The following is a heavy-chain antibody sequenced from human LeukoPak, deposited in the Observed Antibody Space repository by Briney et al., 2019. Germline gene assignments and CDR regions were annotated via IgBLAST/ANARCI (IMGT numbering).Heavy chain of an antibody. V-gene: IGHV1-18*01. J-gene: IGHJ4*02. CDR2: ISPYNGNT. CDR3: ARHYYGSGTYYHFDS. D-gene: IGHD3-10*01. Sequence: ASVKVSCKASGYSFPSYGISWVRQAPGQGLEWLGWISPYNGNTNYAQNLQGRLTLTTDTSTNTAYMELRSLGSDDSAVYFCARHYYGSGTYYHFDSWGPGTLVTVSS. CDR1: GYSFPSYG.